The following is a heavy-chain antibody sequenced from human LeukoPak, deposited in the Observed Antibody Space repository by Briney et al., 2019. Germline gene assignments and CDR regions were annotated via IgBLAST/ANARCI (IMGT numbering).Heavy chain of an antibody. Sequence: GASVKVSCKASGYTFTGYYMHWARQAPGQGLEWMGWINPNSGGTNYAQKFQGRVTMTRDTSISTAYMELSRLRSDDTAVYYCARRSYGSGSYSFDYWGQGTLVTVSS. D-gene: IGHD3-10*01. J-gene: IGHJ4*02. CDR1: GYTFTGYY. CDR3: ARRSYGSGSYSFDY. CDR2: INPNSGGT. V-gene: IGHV1-2*02.